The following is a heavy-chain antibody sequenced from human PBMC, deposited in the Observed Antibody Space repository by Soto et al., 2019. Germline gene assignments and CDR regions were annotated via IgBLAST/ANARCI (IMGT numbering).Heavy chain of an antibody. CDR3: ARGQHIVVVTAIRGGRDFDY. Sequence: GASVKVSCKASGYTFTSYGISWVRQAPGQGLEWMGWISAYNGNTSYAQKFQGRVTMTRDTSTSTVYMELSSLRSEDTAVYYCARGQHIVVVTAIRGGRDFDYWGQGTLVTVSS. J-gene: IGHJ4*02. CDR2: ISAYNGNT. CDR1: GYTFTSYG. V-gene: IGHV1-18*01. D-gene: IGHD2-21*02.